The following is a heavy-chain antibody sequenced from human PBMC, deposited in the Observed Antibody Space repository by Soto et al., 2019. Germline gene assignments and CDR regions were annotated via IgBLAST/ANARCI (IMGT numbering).Heavy chain of an antibody. D-gene: IGHD6-19*01. CDR1: GGSISSSSYY. V-gene: IGHV4-39*01. Sequence: SETLSLTCSVSGGSISSSSYYWGWIRQPPGKGLEWIGTLFYTGITYYSPSLKSRVSISVDTSKNQFSLKLRSVTAADTAVYYCARQEGTISAWTRTPNWFDPWGQGTLVTVSS. CDR2: LFYTGIT. J-gene: IGHJ5*02. CDR3: ARQEGTISAWTRTPNWFDP.